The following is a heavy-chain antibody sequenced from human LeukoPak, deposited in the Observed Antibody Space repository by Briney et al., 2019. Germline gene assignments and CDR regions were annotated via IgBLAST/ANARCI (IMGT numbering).Heavy chain of an antibody. V-gene: IGHV4-4*07. J-gene: IGHJ4*02. CDR2: IYTSGST. Sequence: SETLSLTCTVSGGSISSYYWSWIRQPAGKGLEWIGRIYTSGSTNYNPSLKSRVTMSVDTSKNQFSLNLRSVIAADTAVYYCARHRTTGVVPNYFDYWGQGTLVTVSP. CDR1: GGSISSYY. D-gene: IGHD2-8*01. CDR3: ARHRTTGVVPNYFDY.